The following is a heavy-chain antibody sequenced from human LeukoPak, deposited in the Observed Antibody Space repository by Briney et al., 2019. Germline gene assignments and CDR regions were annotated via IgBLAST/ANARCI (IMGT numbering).Heavy chain of an antibody. CDR2: INPSGGST. J-gene: IGHJ4*02. V-gene: IGHV1-46*01. CDR3: ARMQDTAMVTPFYYFDY. Sequence: ASVKVSCKASGYTFTSYYMHWVRQAPGQGLEWMGIINPSGGSTSYAQKFQGRVTMTRDTSTSTVYMELSSLRSEDTAVYYCARMQDTAMVTPFYYFDYWGQGTLVTVSS. D-gene: IGHD5-18*01. CDR1: GYTFTSYY.